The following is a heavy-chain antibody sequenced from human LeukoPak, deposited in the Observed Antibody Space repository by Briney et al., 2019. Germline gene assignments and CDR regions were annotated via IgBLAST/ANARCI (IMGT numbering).Heavy chain of an antibody. CDR2: IKQDGSEK. V-gene: IGHV3-7*01. CDR3: ARVGGWPLDAFDI. Sequence: GGSLRLSCAASGFTFSSYWMSWVRQAPGKGLEWVANIKQDGSEKYYVDSVKGRFTISRDNAKNSLYLQMNSLRAEDAAVYYCARVGGWPLDAFDIWGQGTVVTVSS. D-gene: IGHD6-19*01. CDR1: GFTFSSYW. J-gene: IGHJ3*02.